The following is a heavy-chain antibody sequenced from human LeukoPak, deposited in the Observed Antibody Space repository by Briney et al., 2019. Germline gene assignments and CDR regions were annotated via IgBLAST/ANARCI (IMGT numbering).Heavy chain of an antibody. V-gene: IGHV4-34*01. D-gene: IGHD3-9*01. J-gene: IGHJ3*02. CDR3: ARVRPHYYDILTGYYLGAFDI. CDR1: GGSSSGYY. Sequence: SETLSLTCAVYGGSSSGYYWSWIRQPPGKGLEWIGEINHSGSTNYNPSLKSRVTISVDTSKNQFSLKLSSVTAADTAVYYCARVRPHYYDILTGYYLGAFDIWGQGTMVTVSS. CDR2: INHSGST.